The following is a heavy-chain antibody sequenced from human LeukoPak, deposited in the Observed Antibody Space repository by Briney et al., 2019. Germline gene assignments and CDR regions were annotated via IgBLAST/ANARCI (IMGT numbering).Heavy chain of an antibody. Sequence: GGSLRLSCAASGFTFSSYGMHWVRQAPGKGLEWEAVIWYDGSNKYYADSVKGRFTISRDNSKNTLYLQMNSLRAEDTAVYYCARTSFPRENYYYMDVWGKGTTVTVSS. CDR1: GFTFSSYG. D-gene: IGHD2-2*01. CDR2: IWYDGSNK. V-gene: IGHV3-33*01. CDR3: ARTSFPRENYYYMDV. J-gene: IGHJ6*03.